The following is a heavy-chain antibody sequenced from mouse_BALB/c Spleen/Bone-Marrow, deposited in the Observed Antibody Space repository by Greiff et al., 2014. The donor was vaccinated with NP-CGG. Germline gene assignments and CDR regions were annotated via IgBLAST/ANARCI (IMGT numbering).Heavy chain of an antibody. CDR2: INPYNGAT. J-gene: IGHJ3*01. Sequence: VQLKQSGPELVKPGASVKISCKASGYSFTGYYVHWVKQSHVKSLEWIGRINPYNGATNYNQNFTDKASLTVDESSSTAYMEFHSLTSEDSAVYYCARSGINTDFTYWGQGTLVTVST. CDR3: ARSGINTDFTY. CDR1: GYSFTGYY. V-gene: IGHV1-31*01. D-gene: IGHD1-2*01.